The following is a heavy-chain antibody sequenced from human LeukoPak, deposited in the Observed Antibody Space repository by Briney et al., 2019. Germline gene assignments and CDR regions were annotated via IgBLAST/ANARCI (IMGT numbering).Heavy chain of an antibody. CDR1: GVSISSSSYY. CDR3: ARGYYDSSGYYLLGYYYYGMDV. Sequence: SETLSLTCTVSGVSISSSSYYWGWIRQPPGKGLEWIGSIYYSGSTYYNPSLKSRVTISVDTSKNQFSLKLSSVTAADTAVYYCARGYYDSSGYYLLGYYYYGMDVWGQGTTVTVSS. V-gene: IGHV4-39*07. D-gene: IGHD3-22*01. J-gene: IGHJ6*02. CDR2: IYYSGST.